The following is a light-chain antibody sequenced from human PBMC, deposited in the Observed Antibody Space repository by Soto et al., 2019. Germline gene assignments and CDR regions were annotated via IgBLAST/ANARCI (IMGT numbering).Light chain of an antibody. CDR3: SSYTSSSTHV. V-gene: IGLV2-14*03. Sequence: QSALTQPASVSGSRGQSITISCTGTSSEVGAYNFVSWYQQHPGKLPKLMIFDVSRRPSGVSDRFSGSKSGNTASLTISGLHAEDEVDYYCSSYTSSSTHVFGSGTKLTVL. CDR2: DVS. J-gene: IGLJ1*01. CDR1: SSEVGAYNF.